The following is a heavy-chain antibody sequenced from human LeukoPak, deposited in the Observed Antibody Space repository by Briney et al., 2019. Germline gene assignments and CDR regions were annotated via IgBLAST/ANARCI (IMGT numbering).Heavy chain of an antibody. J-gene: IGHJ6*03. CDR2: ISSSSSYI. CDR1: GFTFSSYS. V-gene: IGHV3-21*01. D-gene: IGHD3-16*01. Sequence: PGGSLRLSCAASGFTFSSYSMNWVRQAPGKGLEWVSSISSSSSYIHYADSVKGRFTISRDNAKNSLYLQMNSLRAEDTAVYYCARVRGRGSMDVWGKGTTVTVSS. CDR3: ARVRGRGSMDV.